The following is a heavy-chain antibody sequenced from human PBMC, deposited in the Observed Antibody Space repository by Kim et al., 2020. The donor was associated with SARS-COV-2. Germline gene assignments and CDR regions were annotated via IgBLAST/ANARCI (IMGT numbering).Heavy chain of an antibody. CDR2: T. V-gene: IGHV4-59*01. Sequence: TNYNPPLKSRVPISVETSKNQFSLRLSSVTAADTAVYYCARDHYYYYMDVWGKGTTVTVSS. CDR3: ARDHYYYYMDV. J-gene: IGHJ6*03.